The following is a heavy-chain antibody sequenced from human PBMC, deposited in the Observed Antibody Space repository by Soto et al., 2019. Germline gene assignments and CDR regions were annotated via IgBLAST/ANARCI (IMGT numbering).Heavy chain of an antibody. CDR3: AKDKRPAANYYYYYGMDV. V-gene: IGHV3-9*01. D-gene: IGHD2-2*01. J-gene: IGHJ6*02. CDR2: ISWNSGSI. Sequence: GGSLRLSCAASGFTFDDYAMHWVRQAPGKGLEWVSGISWNSGSIGYADSVKGRFTISRDNAKNSLYLQMNSLRAEDTALYYRAKDKRPAANYYYYYGMDVWGQGTTVTVSS. CDR1: GFTFDDYA.